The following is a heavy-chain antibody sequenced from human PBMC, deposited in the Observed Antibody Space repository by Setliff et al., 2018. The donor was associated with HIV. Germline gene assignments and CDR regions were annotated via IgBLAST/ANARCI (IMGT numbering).Heavy chain of an antibody. CDR3: ARGLGRGSGTYYNPPGY. D-gene: IGHD3-10*01. CDR1: GGSFSNYY. V-gene: IGHV4-34*01. CDR2: INHGGST. Sequence: SETLSLTCAVYGGSFSNYYWSWIRQSPGEGLEWIGEINHGGSTNYNPSLKSRVTMSGDTSKNHFSLNLTSVTAADTAVYFCARGLGRGSGTYYNPPGYWGPGTLVTVSS. J-gene: IGHJ4*02.